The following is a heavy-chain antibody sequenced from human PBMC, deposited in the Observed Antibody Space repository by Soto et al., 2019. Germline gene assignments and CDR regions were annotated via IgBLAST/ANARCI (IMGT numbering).Heavy chain of an antibody. CDR3: TTATELPFDF. V-gene: IGHV3-15*01. Sequence: GGSLRLSCAASGFTFSNAWMSWVRQAPGKGLEWVGRIKSKTEGVTTEYAAPVKGRFTIARDDSKNTLYLQMNSLKTEDTAVYYCTTATELPFDFWGQGTLVTVSS. CDR1: GFTFSNAW. D-gene: IGHD1-26*01. J-gene: IGHJ4*02. CDR2: IKSKTEGVTT.